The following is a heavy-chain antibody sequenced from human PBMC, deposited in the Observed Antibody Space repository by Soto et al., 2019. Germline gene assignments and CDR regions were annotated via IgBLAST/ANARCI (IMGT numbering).Heavy chain of an antibody. J-gene: IGHJ3*02. D-gene: IGHD3-10*01. CDR1: GFTFSSYS. CDR3: AKGFGELLDDAFDI. CDR2: ISSSSSYI. Sequence: GGSLRLSCAASGFTFSSYSMNWFRQAPGKGLEWVSSISSSSSYIYYADSVKGRFTISRDNAKNSLYLQMNSLRAEDTAVYYCAKGFGELLDDAFDIWGQGTMVTVSS. V-gene: IGHV3-21*01.